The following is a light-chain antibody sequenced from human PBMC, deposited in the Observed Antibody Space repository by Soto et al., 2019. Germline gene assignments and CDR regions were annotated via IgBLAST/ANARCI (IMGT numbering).Light chain of an antibody. CDR1: SSDIGGYNF. CDR3: CSDVRSYTRL. V-gene: IGLV2-11*01. Sequence: QSVLTQPRSVSGSPGQTVTISCSGTSSDIGGYNFVSWCQQHPGKAPKLLIYDVTKRPSGVPDRFSGSKSGNTASLTISGLQADDDSDYCCCSDVRSYTRLFGAGTHLTVL. J-gene: IGLJ3*02. CDR2: DVT.